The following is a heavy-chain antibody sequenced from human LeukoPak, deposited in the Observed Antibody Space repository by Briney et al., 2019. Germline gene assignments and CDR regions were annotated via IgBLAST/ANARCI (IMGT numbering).Heavy chain of an antibody. CDR3: ARAYYDFWSGYYPDY. CDR2: ISTNGGDI. J-gene: IGHJ4*02. CDR1: GFIFGSYW. V-gene: IGHV3-74*01. D-gene: IGHD3-3*01. Sequence: GGSLRLSCAASGFIFGSYWMHWVRQFPGKGLVWVSRISTNGGDIKYADSVRGRLTISRDNAANTLYLQMNSLRAEDTAVYYCARAYYDFWSGYYPDYWGQGTLVTVSS.